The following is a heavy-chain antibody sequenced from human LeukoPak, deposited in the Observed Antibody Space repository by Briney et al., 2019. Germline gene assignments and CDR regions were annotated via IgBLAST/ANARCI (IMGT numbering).Heavy chain of an antibody. V-gene: IGHV1-69*04. Sequence: GASVKVSCKASNYTFTSYAISWVRQAPGQGLEWMGRIIPILGIANYAQKFQGRVTITADKSTSTAYMELSSLRSEDTAVYYCARGSKGREAVAGNSRWDYWGQGTLVTVSS. CDR1: NYTFTSYA. CDR3: ARGSKGREAVAGNSRWDY. CDR2: IIPILGIA. D-gene: IGHD6-19*01. J-gene: IGHJ4*02.